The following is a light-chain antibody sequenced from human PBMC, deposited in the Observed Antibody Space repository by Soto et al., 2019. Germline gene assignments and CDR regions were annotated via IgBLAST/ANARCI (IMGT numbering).Light chain of an antibody. CDR2: DVN. CDR1: SSDVGGYNY. CDR3: CSYAGSHTYVV. J-gene: IGLJ2*01. V-gene: IGLV2-11*01. Sequence: QSVLTQPRSVSGSPGQSVTISCTGTSSDVGGYNYVSWYQQHPGKAPQLMIYDVNKRPSGVPDRFSGSKSGNTASLTISGLQDEDEADYYCCSYAGSHTYVVFGGGTKLTVL.